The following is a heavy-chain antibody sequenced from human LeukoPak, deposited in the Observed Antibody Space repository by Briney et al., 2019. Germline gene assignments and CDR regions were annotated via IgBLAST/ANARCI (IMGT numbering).Heavy chain of an antibody. Sequence: SVKVSCKASGGTFSSYAISWVRQAPGQRLEWMGRIIPILGIANYAQKFQGRVTITADKSTSTAYMELSSLRSEDTAVYYCARDGWGELGRIIDYWGQGTLVTVSS. D-gene: IGHD1-26*01. J-gene: IGHJ4*02. CDR1: GGTFSSYA. CDR3: ARDGWGELGRIIDY. CDR2: IIPILGIA. V-gene: IGHV1-69*04.